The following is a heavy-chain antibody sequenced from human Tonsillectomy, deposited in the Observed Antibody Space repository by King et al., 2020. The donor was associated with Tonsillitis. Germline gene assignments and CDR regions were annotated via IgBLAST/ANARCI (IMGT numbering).Heavy chain of an antibody. D-gene: IGHD3-22*01. CDR3: ARDCDSSGYYYFFDY. CDR1: GGSISSYY. V-gene: IGHV4-4*07. Sequence: QLQESGPGLVKPSETLSLTCTVSGGSISSYYWSWIRQPAGKGLEWIGRIYTSGSTNYNPSLKSRVPMSVDTSKNQFSLKLSSVTAADTAVYYCARDCDSSGYYYFFDYWGQGTLVTVSS. J-gene: IGHJ4*02. CDR2: IYTSGST.